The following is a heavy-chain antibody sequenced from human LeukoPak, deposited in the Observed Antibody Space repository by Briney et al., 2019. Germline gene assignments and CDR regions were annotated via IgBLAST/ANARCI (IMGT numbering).Heavy chain of an antibody. CDR1: GYSFTSYW. CDR3: ARRVGCCSGGSCYYFDY. CDR2: IYPGDSDT. Sequence: GESLKISCKGSGYSFTSYWIGWVRQMPGKGLEWMGIIYPGDSDTRYSPSFQGQVTISADKSISTAYLQWSSLKASDTAMYYYARRVGCCSGGSCYYFDYWGQGTLVTVSS. D-gene: IGHD2-15*01. V-gene: IGHV5-51*01. J-gene: IGHJ4*02.